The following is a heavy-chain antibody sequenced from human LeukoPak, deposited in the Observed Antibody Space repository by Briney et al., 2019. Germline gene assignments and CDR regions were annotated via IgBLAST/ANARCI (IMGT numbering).Heavy chain of an antibody. J-gene: IGHJ4*02. D-gene: IGHD3-22*01. V-gene: IGHV3-30*02. CDR2: IRYDGSNK. Sequence: PGGSLRLSCAASGFTFSNYGMHWVRQAPGKGLDWVAYIRYDGSNKYYADSVKGRFTISRDNSKTTLYLPMNSLRAEDTAGYYCAKDAYYYDSSGYQGDYWGEGTLVTVSS. CDR1: GFTFSNYG. CDR3: AKDAYYYDSSGYQGDY.